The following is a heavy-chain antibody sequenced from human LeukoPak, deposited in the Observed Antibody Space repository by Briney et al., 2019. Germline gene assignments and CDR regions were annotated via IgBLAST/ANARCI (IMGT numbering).Heavy chain of an antibody. J-gene: IGHJ4*02. CDR2: IFYSGST. CDR1: GASVSGNAYY. CDR3: AKSGGYGLIDY. D-gene: IGHD2-15*01. V-gene: IGHV4-39*01. Sequence: SETLSLTCTVSGASVSGNAYYWGWIRHPPGKGLECIGNIFYSGSTQYNESLESRLPISIDTSKNPFSLKLNSVTAADTAMYYCAKSGGYGLIDYWGQGTLVTVSS.